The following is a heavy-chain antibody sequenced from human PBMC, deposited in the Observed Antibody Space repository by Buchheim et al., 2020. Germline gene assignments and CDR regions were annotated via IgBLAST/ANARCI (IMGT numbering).Heavy chain of an antibody. CDR3: TRSANFFRGMDV. V-gene: IGHV3-74*01. J-gene: IGHJ6*02. D-gene: IGHD2-15*01. CDR2: INPDGSDT. CDR1: GFTFSSDW. Sequence: EERLVESGGGLGQPGGSLRLSCAASGFTFSSDWMHLVRQAPGKGLVWVSRINPDGSDTTYADSVQGRFTISSDNGRNTLYLQMNSLRGEDTAIYYCTRSANFFRGMDVWGQGTT.